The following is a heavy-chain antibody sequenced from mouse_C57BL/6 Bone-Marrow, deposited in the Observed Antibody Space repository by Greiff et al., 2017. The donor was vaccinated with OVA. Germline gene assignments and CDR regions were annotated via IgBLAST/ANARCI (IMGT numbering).Heavy chain of an antibody. CDR1: GYTFTSYG. CDR2: IYPRSGNT. J-gene: IGHJ1*03. V-gene: IGHV1-81*01. D-gene: IGHD2-4*01. CDR3: ARRGITRGWYFDV. Sequence: VHLVESGAELARPGASVKLSCKASGYTFTSYGISWVKQRTGQGLEWIGEIYPRSGNTYYNEKFKGKATLTADKSSSTAYMELRSLTSEDSAVYFGARRGITRGWYFDVWGTGTTVTVSS.